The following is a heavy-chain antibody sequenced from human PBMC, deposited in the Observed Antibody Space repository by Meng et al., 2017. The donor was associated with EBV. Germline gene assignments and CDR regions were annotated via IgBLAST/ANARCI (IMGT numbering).Heavy chain of an antibody. CDR2: ISATSVDT. D-gene: IGHD1-26*01. Sequence: EGQLLESGGGLVPAGGSLRLSCAASGFSFSNYAMGWVRQAPGKGLEWVSGISATSVDTYYADSVKGRFAISRDNSKNTVTLHMNILRAEDTAIYYCNSGSHSPLDSWGQGTLVTVSS. CDR3: NSGSHSPLDS. V-gene: IGHV3-23*01. J-gene: IGHJ4*02. CDR1: GFSFSNYA.